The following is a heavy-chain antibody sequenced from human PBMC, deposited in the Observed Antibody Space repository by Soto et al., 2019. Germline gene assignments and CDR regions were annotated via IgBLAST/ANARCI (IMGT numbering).Heavy chain of an antibody. CDR2: IYYSGST. D-gene: IGHD4-17*01. CDR3: ARHSIDYGDYYFDY. CDR1: GGSISSSSYY. Sequence: QLQLQESGPGLVKPSETLSLTCTVSGGSISSSSYYWGWIRQPPGKGLEWIGSIYYSGSTYYNPSLKSRVTISVDTSKNQFSLKLSSVTAADTAVYYCARHSIDYGDYYFDYWGQGTLVTVSS. V-gene: IGHV4-39*01. J-gene: IGHJ4*02.